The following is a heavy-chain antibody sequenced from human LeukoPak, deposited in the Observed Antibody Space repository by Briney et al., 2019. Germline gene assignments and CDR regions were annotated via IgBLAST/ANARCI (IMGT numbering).Heavy chain of an antibody. CDR2: ITGSGAST. CDR3: AKGSSHFWSGYYTGRAEYFQH. D-gene: IGHD3-3*02. J-gene: IGHJ1*01. CDR1: GFTFSNSG. Sequence: GSLRLSCAASGFTFSNSGMSWVLQAPGKGLEWVSSITGSGASTYYTDSVKGRFTISRDNSKNTLYLQMNSLRAEDTAVYYCAKGSSHFWSGYYTGRAEYFQHWGQGTLVTVSS. V-gene: IGHV3-23*01.